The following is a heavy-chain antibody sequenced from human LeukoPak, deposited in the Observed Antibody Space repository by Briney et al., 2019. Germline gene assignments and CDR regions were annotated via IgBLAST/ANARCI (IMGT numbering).Heavy chain of an antibody. CDR1: GGSISSYY. V-gene: IGHV4-59*01. CDR3: ARAGYYYDSRGYFRFDP. CDR2: IYYSGST. J-gene: IGHJ5*02. Sequence: SETLSLTCTVSGGSISSYYWSWLRQPPGKGLEWLGYIYYSGSTNYNPSLKSRVTISVDTSKNQFSLKLSSVTAADTAVYYCARAGYYYDSRGYFRFDPWGQGTLVTVSS. D-gene: IGHD3-22*01.